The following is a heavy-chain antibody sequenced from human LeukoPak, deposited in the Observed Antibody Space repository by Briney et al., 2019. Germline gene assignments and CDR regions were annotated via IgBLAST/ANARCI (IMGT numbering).Heavy chain of an antibody. CDR2: ISSSGSTI. Sequence: GGSLRLSCAASGFTFSSYEMNWVRQAPGKGLEWVSYISSSGSTIYYADSVKGRFTISRDNAKNSLYLQMNSLRAEDTAVYYCAKDGSFNYDFWSGYPMPDYWGQGTLVTVPS. CDR1: GFTFSSYE. CDR3: AKDGSFNYDFWSGYPMPDY. V-gene: IGHV3-48*03. D-gene: IGHD3-3*01. J-gene: IGHJ4*02.